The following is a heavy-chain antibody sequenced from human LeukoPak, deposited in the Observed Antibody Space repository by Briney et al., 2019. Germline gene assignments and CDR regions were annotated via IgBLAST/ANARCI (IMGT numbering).Heavy chain of an antibody. D-gene: IGHD2-2*02. CDR3: Y. V-gene: IGHV1-18*01. J-gene: IGHJ4*02. Sequence: GASVKVSCKASGYTFTSYGISWVRQAPGQGLEWMGWISAYNGNTNYAQKLQGRVTMSLRSDDTAVYYCARIVVVPAAISYFDYWGQGTPVTVSS. CDR1: GYTFTSYG. CDR2: ISAYNGNT.